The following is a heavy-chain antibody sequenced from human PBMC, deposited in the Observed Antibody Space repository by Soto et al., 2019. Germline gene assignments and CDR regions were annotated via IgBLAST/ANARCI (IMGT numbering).Heavy chain of an antibody. CDR1: GYTFTYYY. D-gene: IGHD3-10*01. J-gene: IGHJ6*02. CDR3: ARNIDYYSGPGSGNGHGF. Sequence: QVQLVQSGAEMKEPGDSVRVSCEASGYTFTYYYIHWVRQAPGQGLEWMGWINPKFGDTTYAQDFQGRVSMTRDMSISTVYMELSRLTSDDTAIYYGARNIDYYSGPGSGNGHGFWGQGTTVTVFS. CDR2: INPKFGDT. V-gene: IGHV1-2*02.